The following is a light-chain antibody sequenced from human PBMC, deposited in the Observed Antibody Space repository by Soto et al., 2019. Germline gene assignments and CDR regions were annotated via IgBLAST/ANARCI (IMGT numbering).Light chain of an antibody. CDR1: QSVGTN. CDR2: AAS. J-gene: IGKJ1*01. V-gene: IGKV3D-15*01. CDR3: QQGNTWPWT. Sequence: EIVMTQSPATLSVSPGERATLSCRASQSVGTNLVWYQHKPGQAPRPLIYAASDRATGIPGRFSGSGSGTDFTLIISSLEPEDFAFYYCQQGNTWPWTFGQGTKVDIK.